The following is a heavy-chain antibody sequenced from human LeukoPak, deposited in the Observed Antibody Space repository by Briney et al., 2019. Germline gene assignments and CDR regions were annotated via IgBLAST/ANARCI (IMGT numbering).Heavy chain of an antibody. CDR1: GYTFTTSY. CDR3: VREKDGGTYDY. CDR2: FKPNTRTA. V-gene: IGHV1-46*01. Sequence: ASVKVSCKASGYTFTTSYLRWVRQAPGQGLEWMGTFKPNTRTAHQGLGFRDRVSMTGDMSTSTVFIELNSLRSEDTAVYYSVREKDGGTYDYWGQGTLVTVST. J-gene: IGHJ4*01. D-gene: IGHD3-16*01.